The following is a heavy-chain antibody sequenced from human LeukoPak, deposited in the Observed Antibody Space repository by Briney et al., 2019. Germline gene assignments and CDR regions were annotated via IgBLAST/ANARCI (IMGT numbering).Heavy chain of an antibody. CDR3: ARQYYDNTGYYYFDY. CDR1: GGSISGSSYY. J-gene: IGHJ4*02. V-gene: IGHV4-39*01. D-gene: IGHD3-22*01. CDR2: MYYSGST. Sequence: SETLSLTCTVSGGSISGSSYYWGWIRQPPGKGLEWIGSMYYSGSTYYTPSLKGRVTIPVDTSKNQFSLRLSSVTAADTAVYYCARQYYDNTGYYYFDYWGQGNLVTVSS.